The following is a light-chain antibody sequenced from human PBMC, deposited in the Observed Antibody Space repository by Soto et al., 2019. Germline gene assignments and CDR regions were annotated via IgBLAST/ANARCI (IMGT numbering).Light chain of an antibody. CDR1: SSNIGSNY. CDR2: RNN. CDR3: AAWDDSLSVV. J-gene: IGLJ2*01. V-gene: IGLV1-47*01. Sequence: QSVLTQPPSESGTPGQRVTISCSGSSSNIGSNYVYWYQQLPGTAPKLLIYRNNQRPSGVPDRFSGSKSGTSASLAISGLRSEYEADYYCAAWDDSLSVVFGGGTKLTVL.